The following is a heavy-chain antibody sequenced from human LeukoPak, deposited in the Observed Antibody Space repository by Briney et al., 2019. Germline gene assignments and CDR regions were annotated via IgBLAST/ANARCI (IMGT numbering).Heavy chain of an antibody. CDR2: IYSGGST. Sequence: GGSLRLSCAASGFTVSSNYMSWVRQAPGTGLEWVSVIYSGGSTYYADSVKGRFTISRDNSKNTLYLQMNSLRAEDTAVYYCARDPQYDFWSGSAFDIWGQGTMVTVSP. J-gene: IGHJ3*02. CDR3: ARDPQYDFWSGSAFDI. D-gene: IGHD3-3*01. V-gene: IGHV3-66*02. CDR1: GFTVSSNY.